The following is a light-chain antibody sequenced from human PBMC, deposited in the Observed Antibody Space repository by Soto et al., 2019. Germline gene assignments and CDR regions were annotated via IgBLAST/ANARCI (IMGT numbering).Light chain of an antibody. CDR3: QQFGTSPPAIT. Sequence: IVLTQSPGTLSLSPGERATLSCRASQSVSSSYLVWYQQKTGQAPRLLIYSASTRATGIPDRFSGSVSGTDFTLTISRLEPDYFAVYYCQQFGTSPPAITFGQGTRLELK. CDR1: QSVSSSY. V-gene: IGKV3-20*01. CDR2: SAS. J-gene: IGKJ5*01.